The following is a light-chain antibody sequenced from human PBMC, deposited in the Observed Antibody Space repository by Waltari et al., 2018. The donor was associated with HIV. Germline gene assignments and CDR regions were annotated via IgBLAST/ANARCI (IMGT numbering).Light chain of an antibody. CDR3: AAWDDSLNGVV. V-gene: IGLV1-36*01. CDR2: YDD. J-gene: IGLJ2*01. Sequence: QSVLTQPPSVSEAPRQRVTISCSGTSSNIGNNAVNWHQQLPGKPPKLLIYYDDLLASGVSDRFSGFKYGTAASLAISGLQSEDESDYYCAAWDDSLNGVVFGGGTKLTVL. CDR1: SSNIGNNA.